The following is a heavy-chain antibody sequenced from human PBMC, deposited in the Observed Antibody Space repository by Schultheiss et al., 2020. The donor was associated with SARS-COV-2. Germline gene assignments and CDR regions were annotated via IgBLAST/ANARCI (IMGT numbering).Heavy chain of an antibody. CDR3: ARGPDSRGWYNFDY. CDR2: IYYSGST. J-gene: IGHJ4*02. D-gene: IGHD6-19*01. CDR1: GGSVSSGSYY. Sequence: SETLSLTCTVSGGSVSSGSYYWSWIRQPPGKGLEWIGYIYYSGSTNYNPSLKSRVTISVDTSKNQFSLKLSSVTAADTAVYYCARGPDSRGWYNFDYWGQGTLVTVSS. V-gene: IGHV4-61*01.